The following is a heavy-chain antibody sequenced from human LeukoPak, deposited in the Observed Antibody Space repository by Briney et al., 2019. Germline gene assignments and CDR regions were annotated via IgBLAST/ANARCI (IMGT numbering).Heavy chain of an antibody. V-gene: IGHV3-23*01. CDR2: IFPSGGEI. CDR1: GFTFSTFA. Sequence: GGSLRLSCAASGFTFSTFAMLWVRQPRGKGLEWVSSIFPSGGEIHYADSVKGRFTISRDNAKNTLYLEMNSLRADDTALYYCARIYRGYSHGHTPDYWGQGTLVIVSS. J-gene: IGHJ4*02. D-gene: IGHD5-18*01. CDR3: ARIYRGYSHGHTPDY.